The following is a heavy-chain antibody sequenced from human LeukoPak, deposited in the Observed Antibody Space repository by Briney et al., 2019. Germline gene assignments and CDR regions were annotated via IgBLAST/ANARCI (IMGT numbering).Heavy chain of an antibody. Sequence: SETLSRTCTGSGGSISSYYWSWIRQPPGKGLEWIGYIYYSGSTNYNPSLKSRATISVDTSKNQFSLKLSSVTAADTAVYYCARGSSSSSWACDYWGQGTLVTVSS. D-gene: IGHD6-13*01. CDR3: ARGSSSSSWACDY. CDR1: GGSISSYY. CDR2: IYYSGST. V-gene: IGHV4-59*01. J-gene: IGHJ4*02.